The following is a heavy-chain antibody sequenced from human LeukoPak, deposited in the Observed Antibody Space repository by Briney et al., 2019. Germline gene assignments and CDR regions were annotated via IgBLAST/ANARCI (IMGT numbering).Heavy chain of an antibody. CDR3: ASVYYYGSDV. Sequence: PSETLSLTCAVYGGSFSGHFWSWIRQPPGKGLEWIVEINDNEITNSNPSLKSRVTVSVDTSKSQFSLNLSSVTAADTAVYYCASVYYYGSDVWGQGTTVTVSS. CDR2: INDNEIT. CDR1: GGSFSGHF. J-gene: IGHJ6*02. D-gene: IGHD3-16*01. V-gene: IGHV4-34*01.